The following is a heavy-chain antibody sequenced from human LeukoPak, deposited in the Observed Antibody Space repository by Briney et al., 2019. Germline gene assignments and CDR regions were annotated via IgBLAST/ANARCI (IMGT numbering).Heavy chain of an antibody. Sequence: GGSLRLSCAASGFTFSSYEMNWVRQAPGKGLEWVSYISSSGSTIYYADSVKGRFTISRDNAKNTLYLQMNSLRAEDTAAYYCARGNYGFDYWGQGTLVIVSS. CDR2: ISSSGSTI. CDR3: ARGNYGFDY. D-gene: IGHD1-7*01. V-gene: IGHV3-48*03. J-gene: IGHJ4*02. CDR1: GFTFSSYE.